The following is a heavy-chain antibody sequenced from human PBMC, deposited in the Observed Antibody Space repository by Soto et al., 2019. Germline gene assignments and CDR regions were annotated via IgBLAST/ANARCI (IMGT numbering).Heavy chain of an antibody. CDR1: GGSFSGYY. J-gene: IGHJ5*02. D-gene: IGHD2-15*01. CDR2: INHSGST. V-gene: IGHV4-34*01. CDR3: ARGGIVVVVAATPRWFDP. Sequence: PSETLSLTCAVYGGSFSGYYWSWIRQPPGKGLEWIGEINHSGSTNYNPSLKSRVTISVDTSKNQFSLKLSSVTAADTAVYYCARGGIVVVVAATPRWFDPWGQGTLVTV.